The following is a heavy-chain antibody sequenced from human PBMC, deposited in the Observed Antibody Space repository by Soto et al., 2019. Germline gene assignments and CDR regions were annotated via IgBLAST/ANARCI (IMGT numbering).Heavy chain of an antibody. CDR3: ARFQAGYDSSGYFSAFDI. CDR2: SSRRGDTT. CDR1: GFTFTTYA. Sequence: PGGSLRLSCAASGFTFTTYAMSWVRQAPGKGLEWVSVSSRRGDTTYYADSVKGRFTISRDNSKNTLYLQMNSLRAEDRAVYYCARFQAGYDSSGYFSAFDIWGQGTMVTVSS. V-gene: IGHV3-23*01. D-gene: IGHD3-22*01. J-gene: IGHJ3*02.